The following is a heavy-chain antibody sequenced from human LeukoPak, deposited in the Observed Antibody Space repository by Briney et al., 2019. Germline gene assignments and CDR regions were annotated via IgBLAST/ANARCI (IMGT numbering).Heavy chain of an antibody. J-gene: IGHJ3*01. CDR2: IYTSGST. Sequence: PSETLSLTCSVSGGSITYYYCNWIRQAPGKGLEWIGYIYTSGSTNYNPSLKSRVTMSVDTSNNQASLKLSSVTAADTAVYYCAKWGDAFDLWGQGTMVTVSS. V-gene: IGHV4-4*09. D-gene: IGHD2-8*01. CDR1: GGSITYYY. CDR3: AKWGDAFDL.